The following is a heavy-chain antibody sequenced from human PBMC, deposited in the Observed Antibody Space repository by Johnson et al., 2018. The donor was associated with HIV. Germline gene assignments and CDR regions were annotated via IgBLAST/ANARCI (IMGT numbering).Heavy chain of an antibody. Sequence: VQLVESGGGLVQPGRSLRLSCAASGFTFDDYAMHWVRQAPGKGLEWVSGISWNSGSIGYADSVKGRFTISRDNAKNTRYLQMNSLRAEDTALYYCTKSSDYYDSSGYRADAFDIWGQGTMVTVSS. V-gene: IGHV3-9*01. CDR2: ISWNSGSI. D-gene: IGHD3-22*01. CDR1: GFTFDDYA. CDR3: TKSSDYYDSSGYRADAFDI. J-gene: IGHJ3*02.